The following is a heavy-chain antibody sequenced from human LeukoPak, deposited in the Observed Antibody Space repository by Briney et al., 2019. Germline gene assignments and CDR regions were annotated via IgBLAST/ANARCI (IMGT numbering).Heavy chain of an antibody. CDR2: IKTDGSNT. CDR1: GFTFSSYW. J-gene: IGHJ4*02. V-gene: IGHV3-74*01. Sequence: PGGSLRLSCAASGFTFSSYWMHWVRQAPGKGLVWVSRIKTDGSNTNYADSVKGRFTISRDNSKNTLYLQMNSLRAEDTAVYYCASPLWFGELYYWGQGTLVTVSS. CDR3: ASPLWFGELYY. D-gene: IGHD3-10*01.